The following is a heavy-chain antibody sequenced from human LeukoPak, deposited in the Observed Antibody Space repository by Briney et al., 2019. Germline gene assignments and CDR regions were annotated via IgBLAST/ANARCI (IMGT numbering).Heavy chain of an antibody. V-gene: IGHV3-30*18. J-gene: IGHJ4*02. Sequence: GGSLRLSCAASGFTFSSYGMYWVRQAPGKGLEWVAVISYDGSNTYYADSVKGRFTISRDNSKNMLYLQMNSLRAEDTAVYYCAKPYYYGSRSYMDYWGQGTLVTVSS. D-gene: IGHD3-10*01. CDR1: GFTFSSYG. CDR3: AKPYYYGSRSYMDY. CDR2: ISYDGSNT.